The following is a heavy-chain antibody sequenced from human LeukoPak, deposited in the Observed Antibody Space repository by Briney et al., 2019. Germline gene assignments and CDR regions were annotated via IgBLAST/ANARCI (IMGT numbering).Heavy chain of an antibody. CDR3: ARSDMNAWYDY. J-gene: IGHJ4*02. Sequence: SETLSLTCTLSGGSISNYYWSWMRQSPGKGLEWIGYIYYSGTTNYNPSLKSRMSLSVDTSKNQFSLKLASVTAADTAVYYCARSDMNAWYDYWGPGTLVTVSS. V-gene: IGHV4-59*01. CDR2: IYYSGTT. CDR1: GGSISNYY. D-gene: IGHD6-13*01.